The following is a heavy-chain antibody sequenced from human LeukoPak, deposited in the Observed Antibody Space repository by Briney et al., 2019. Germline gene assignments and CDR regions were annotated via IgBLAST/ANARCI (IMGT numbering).Heavy chain of an antibody. J-gene: IGHJ4*02. V-gene: IGHV3-23*01. CDR2: ISGSGGST. CDR3: AASESSSWTALEY. D-gene: IGHD6-6*01. Sequence: PGGSLRLSCAASGFTFSSYAMSWVRQAPGKGLEWVSAISGSGGSTYYADSVKGRFTISRDNSKNTLYLQMNSLRGEDTAVYYCAASESSSWTALEYWGQGTLVTVSS. CDR1: GFTFSSYA.